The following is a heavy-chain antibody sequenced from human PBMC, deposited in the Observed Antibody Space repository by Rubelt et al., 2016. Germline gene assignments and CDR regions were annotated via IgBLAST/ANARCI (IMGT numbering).Heavy chain of an antibody. D-gene: IGHD3-22*01. CDR1: GGPFSGYY. J-gene: IGHJ1*01. V-gene: IGHV4-34*01. CDR3: AYSSGDYDEYFQH. Sequence: QVQLQQWGAGLLKPSETLSLTCAVFGGPFSGYYWSWIRQPPGKGLEWIGEINHSGSTNYNPSLKSRVTISVDTSQNLFSLRLSSWTAADTAVYYCAYSSGDYDEYFQHWGQGTLVTVSS. CDR2: INHSGST.